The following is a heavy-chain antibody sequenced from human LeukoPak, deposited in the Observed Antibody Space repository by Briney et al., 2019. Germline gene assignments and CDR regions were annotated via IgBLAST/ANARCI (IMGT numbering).Heavy chain of an antibody. V-gene: IGHV4-34*01. CDR2: INHSGST. CDR3: ARGPYSSSWYK. J-gene: IGHJ4*02. CDR1: GGSFSGYY. Sequence: SETLSLTCAVYGGSFSGYYWSWIRQPPGKGLEWIGEINHSGSTNYNPSLKSRVTISVDTSKNQFSLKLGSVTAADTAVYYCARGPYSSSWYKWGQGTLVTVSS. D-gene: IGHD6-13*01.